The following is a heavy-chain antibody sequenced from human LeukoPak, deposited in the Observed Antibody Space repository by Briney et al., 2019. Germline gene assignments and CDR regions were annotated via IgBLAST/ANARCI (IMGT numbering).Heavy chain of an antibody. D-gene: IGHD2/OR15-2a*01. J-gene: IGHJ6*03. Sequence: GGSLRLSCAASGFTFSSYGMHWVRQAPGQGLEWMGIINPSGGSTGYAQKFRGRVTITRNTSISTAYMELSSLRSEDTAVYYCARVSAFLRSQPYYYYYYMDVWGKGTTVTVSS. V-gene: IGHV1-46*01. CDR3: ARVSAFLRSQPYYYYYYMDV. CDR1: GFTFSSYG. CDR2: INPSGGST.